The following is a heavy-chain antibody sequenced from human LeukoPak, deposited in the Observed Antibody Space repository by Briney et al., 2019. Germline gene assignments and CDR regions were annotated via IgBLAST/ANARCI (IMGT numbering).Heavy chain of an antibody. V-gene: IGHV3-23*01. Sequence: GGSLRLSCAASGFTFSSYAMSWVRQAPGKGLEWVSAISGSGGSTYYADSVKGRFTIPRDNSKNTLYLQMNSLRAEDPAVYYCAKAVVAATSGAFDIWGQGTMVTVSS. CDR2: ISGSGGST. D-gene: IGHD2-15*01. CDR3: AKAVVAATSGAFDI. J-gene: IGHJ3*02. CDR1: GFTFSSYA.